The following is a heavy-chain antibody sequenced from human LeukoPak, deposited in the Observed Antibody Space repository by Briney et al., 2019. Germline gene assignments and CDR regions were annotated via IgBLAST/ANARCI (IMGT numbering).Heavy chain of an antibody. V-gene: IGHV1-69*01. Sequence: SVKVSCKASGGTLSSYAISWVRQAPGQGLEWMGGIIPIFGTANYAQKFQGRVTITADESTSTAYMELSSLRSEDTAVYYCARGNHHYYDSSGYYDTFDYWGQGTLVTVSS. CDR1: GGTLSSYA. CDR3: ARGNHHYYDSSGYYDTFDY. D-gene: IGHD3-22*01. CDR2: IIPIFGTA. J-gene: IGHJ4*02.